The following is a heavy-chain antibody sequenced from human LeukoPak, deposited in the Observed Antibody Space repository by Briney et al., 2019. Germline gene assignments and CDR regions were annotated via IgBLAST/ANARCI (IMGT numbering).Heavy chain of an antibody. Sequence: SETLSLTCTVSGGSISSYYWSWIRQPPGKGLEWIGYIYYSGSTNYNPSLKSRVTISVDTSKNQFSLKLSSVTAADTAVYYCARQTRTGAARRRYYFDYWGQGTLVTVSS. J-gene: IGHJ4*02. D-gene: IGHD6-6*01. CDR3: ARQTRTGAARRRYYFDY. CDR1: GGSISSYY. CDR2: IYYSGST. V-gene: IGHV4-59*08.